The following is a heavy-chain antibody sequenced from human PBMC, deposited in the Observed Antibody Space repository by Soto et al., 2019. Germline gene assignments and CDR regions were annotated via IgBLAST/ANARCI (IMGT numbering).Heavy chain of an antibody. V-gene: IGHV3-33*03. CDR3: RVEMATIPVGYYYYGMDV. Sequence: GGSLRLSCAASGFTFNTYGMHWVRQAPGTGPEWVAVVWYDGSNEYYADFVKGRFTISRDNSKNTVYLQMNSLKTEDTAVYYCRVEMATIPVGYYYYGMDVWGQGTTVTVSS. J-gene: IGHJ6*02. D-gene: IGHD5-12*01. CDR2: VWYDGSNE. CDR1: GFTFNTYG.